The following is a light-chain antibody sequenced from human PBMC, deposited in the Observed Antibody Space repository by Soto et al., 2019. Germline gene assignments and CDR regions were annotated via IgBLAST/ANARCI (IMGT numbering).Light chain of an antibody. J-gene: IGKJ5*01. CDR3: QQYDGSPIT. CDR1: QSVSSSY. V-gene: IGKV3-20*01. CDR2: GAS. Sequence: EIVLTQSPGTLSLSPGERATLSFRASQSVSSSYLAWYQQKPGQAPRLLIYGASSRATGIPDRFSGSGSGTDFTLTITRLEPEDLAVYYCQQYDGSPITFGHGTRLEIK.